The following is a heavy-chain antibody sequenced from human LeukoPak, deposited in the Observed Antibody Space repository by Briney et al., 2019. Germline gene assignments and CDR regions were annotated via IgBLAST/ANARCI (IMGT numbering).Heavy chain of an antibody. Sequence: GGSLRLSCAASGFTFSSYYMNWVRQAPGKGLEWVSSISSSSSYKYYADSVKGRFTISRDNAKNSLYLQMNSLRAEDTAVYYCARDRDSSGYYHDAFDIWGQGTMVTVSS. CDR3: ARDRDSSGYYHDAFDI. V-gene: IGHV3-21*01. D-gene: IGHD3-22*01. J-gene: IGHJ3*02. CDR1: GFTFSSYY. CDR2: ISSSSSYK.